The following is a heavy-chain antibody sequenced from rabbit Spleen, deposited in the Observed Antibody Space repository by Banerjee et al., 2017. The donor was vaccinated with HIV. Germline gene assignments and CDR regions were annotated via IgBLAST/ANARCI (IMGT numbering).Heavy chain of an antibody. Sequence: QSLEESGGGLVKPGASLTLTCKASGFSFNSGYDMCWVRQAPGKGLEWVACAVAGSSGSAYSATWAKGRFTISRTSSTTVTLQMTSLTAADTATYFCARDTGTSFSTYGMDLWGQGTLVTVS. D-gene: IGHD8-1*01. J-gene: IGHJ6*01. CDR3: ARDTGTSFSTYGMDL. CDR2: AVAGSSGSA. CDR1: GFSFNSGYD. V-gene: IGHV1S40*01.